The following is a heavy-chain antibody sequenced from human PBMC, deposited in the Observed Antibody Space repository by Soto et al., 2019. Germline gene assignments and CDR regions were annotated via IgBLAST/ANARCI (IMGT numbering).Heavy chain of an antibody. D-gene: IGHD3-3*01. CDR1: RYTFTNAW. V-gene: IGHV3-15*07. J-gene: IGHJ6*02. CDR2: IKSKTDGGTT. CDR3: TTDKRFLPPRYYGMDV. Sequence: PGGSMRLSCAASRYTFTNAWMNWVRQAPGKGLEWVGRIKSKTDGGTTDYAAPVKGRFTISRDDSKNTLYLQMNSLKTEDTAVYYCTTDKRFLPPRYYGMDVWGQGTTVTVSS.